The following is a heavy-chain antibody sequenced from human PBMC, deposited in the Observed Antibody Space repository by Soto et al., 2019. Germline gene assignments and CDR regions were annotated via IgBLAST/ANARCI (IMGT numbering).Heavy chain of an antibody. CDR2: ISAYNGNT. V-gene: IGHV1-18*01. CDR1: GYTFTSYG. CDR3: AGFGVDAGDYYYYYMDV. D-gene: IGHD3-3*01. Sequence: QVQLVQSGAEVKKPGASVKVSCKASGYTFTSYGISWVRQAPGQGLEWMGWISAYNGNTNYAQKLQGRVTMTPDTSTSKAYMERRSLRSDDTAVYYCAGFGVDAGDYYYYYMDVWGKGTTVTVSS. J-gene: IGHJ6*03.